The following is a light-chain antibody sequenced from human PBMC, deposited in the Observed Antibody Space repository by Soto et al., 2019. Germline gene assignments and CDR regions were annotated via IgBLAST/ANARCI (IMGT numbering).Light chain of an antibody. Sequence: DIQMTQSPSTLSASVGDRVTITCRASQSISSWLAWYQQKPGKAPKLLIYDASSLESGVPSRFSGSGSGTEFTLTISSLQPDGFATYYCQQYNSYSTFGQGTKVDNK. V-gene: IGKV1-5*01. CDR1: QSISSW. J-gene: IGKJ1*01. CDR2: DAS. CDR3: QQYNSYST.